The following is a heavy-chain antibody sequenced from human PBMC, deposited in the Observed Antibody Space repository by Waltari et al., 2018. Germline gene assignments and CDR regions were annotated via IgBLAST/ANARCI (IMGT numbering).Heavy chain of an antibody. CDR2: IYYSGST. D-gene: IGHD6-6*01. CDR3: AATWGPYSSSANWFDP. J-gene: IGHJ5*02. CDR1: GGSISSYY. Sequence: QVQLQESGPGLVKPSETLSLTCTVSGGSISSYYWSWIRQPPGKGLEWIGYIYYSGSTNYNPSLKSRVTISVDTSKNQFSLKLSSVTAADTAVYYCAATWGPYSSSANWFDPWGQGTLVTVSS. V-gene: IGHV4-59*01.